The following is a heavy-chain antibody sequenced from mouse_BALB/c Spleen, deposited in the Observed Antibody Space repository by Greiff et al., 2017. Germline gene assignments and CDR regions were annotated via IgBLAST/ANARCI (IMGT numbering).Heavy chain of an antibody. CDR2: IWAGGST. Sequence: VQLVESGPGLVAPSQRLSITCTVSGFSLTSYGVHWVRQPPGKGLEWLGVIWAGGSTNYNSALLSRLSISKDNSKSQVFLKMNSLQTDDTAMYYCARDQTITTVGYYFDYWGQGTTLTVSS. J-gene: IGHJ2*01. D-gene: IGHD1-1*01. CDR3: ARDQTITTVGYYFDY. CDR1: GFSLTSYG. V-gene: IGHV2-9*02.